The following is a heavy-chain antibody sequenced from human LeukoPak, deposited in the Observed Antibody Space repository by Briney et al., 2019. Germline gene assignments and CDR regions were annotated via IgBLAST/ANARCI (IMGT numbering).Heavy chain of an antibody. CDR1: GFTFSSYS. Sequence: GGSLRLSYAASGFTFSSYSMNWVRQAPGKGLEWVSSISSSSSYINYADSLKGRFTISRDNARNSLYLQMNSLRAEDTAVYYCARVMRRAPGAFDIWGQGTMVTVSS. CDR2: ISSSSSYI. J-gene: IGHJ3*02. CDR3: ARVMRRAPGAFDI. V-gene: IGHV3-21*01.